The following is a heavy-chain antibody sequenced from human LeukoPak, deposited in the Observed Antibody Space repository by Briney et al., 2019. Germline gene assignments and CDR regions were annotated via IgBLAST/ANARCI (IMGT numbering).Heavy chain of an antibody. V-gene: IGHV5-51*01. Sequence: GESLQISCKGSGYSFTSYWIGWVRQMPGKGLEWMGIIYPGDSDTRCSPSFQGQVTISADKSISTAYLQWSSLKASDTAMYYCARQPDFWSGSYYGMDVWGQGTTVTVSS. CDR3: ARQPDFWSGSYYGMDV. D-gene: IGHD3-3*01. CDR2: IYPGDSDT. CDR1: GYSFTSYW. J-gene: IGHJ6*02.